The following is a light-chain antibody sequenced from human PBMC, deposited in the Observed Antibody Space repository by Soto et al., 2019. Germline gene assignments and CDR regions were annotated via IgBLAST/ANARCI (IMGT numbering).Light chain of an antibody. CDR1: SSNIGAGFD. V-gene: IGLV1-40*01. J-gene: IGLJ2*01. Sequence: QSVLTQPPSVSGAPGQRVTISCTGSSSNIGAGFDVHWYQQLPGTAPKLLIHGNSNRPSGVPDRFSGSKSGTSASLAITGLQAEDEADYYCQSYDSSLSGSVFGGGTKSPS. CDR3: QSYDSSLSGSV. CDR2: GNS.